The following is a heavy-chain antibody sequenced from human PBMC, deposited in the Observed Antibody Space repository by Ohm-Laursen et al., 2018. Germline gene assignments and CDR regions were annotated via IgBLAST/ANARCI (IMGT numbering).Heavy chain of an antibody. D-gene: IGHD1-26*01. CDR3: AGAPNLYYFDY. CDR1: GDSISGRY. V-gene: IGHV4-59*08. J-gene: IGHJ4*02. Sequence: SETLSLTCTVSGDSISGRYWSWIRQPPGKGLEWIGNIDDNGNTNYNPSLESRVTISINTSKNQFSLQLGVVTAADTAVYHCAGAPNLYYFDYWGQGTLVTVSS. CDR2: IDDNGNT.